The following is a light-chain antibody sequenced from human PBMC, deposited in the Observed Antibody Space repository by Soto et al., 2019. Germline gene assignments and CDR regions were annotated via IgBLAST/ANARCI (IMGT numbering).Light chain of an antibody. J-gene: IGLJ2*01. CDR2: KDS. Sequence: SYELTQPPSVSVAPGKTASITCGENNIGTKSVHWYQQRPGQAPVMVIYKDSDRPSGIPERFSGSNSGNPATLTISRVEAGDEADYDFQVWDSRNDHVVFGGGTKLTVL. CDR3: QVWDSRNDHVV. CDR1: NIGTKS. V-gene: IGLV3-21*04.